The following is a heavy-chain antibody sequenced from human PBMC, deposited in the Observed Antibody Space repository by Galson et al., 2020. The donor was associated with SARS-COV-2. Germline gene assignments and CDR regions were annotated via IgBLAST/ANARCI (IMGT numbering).Heavy chain of an antibody. CDR1: GYLISSGYF. CDR3: VREGTNHV. J-gene: IGHJ4*02. CDR2: FYNSGRT. Sequence: ASETLSLTCSVSGYLISSGYFWVWVRPPPGKGVEWIGSFYNSGRTVYNPSLKSRITISADMSKNQLFLNLRSVTATDTAVYHCVREGTNHVWGQGTLLTVSS. V-gene: IGHV4-38-2*02. D-gene: IGHD3-10*01.